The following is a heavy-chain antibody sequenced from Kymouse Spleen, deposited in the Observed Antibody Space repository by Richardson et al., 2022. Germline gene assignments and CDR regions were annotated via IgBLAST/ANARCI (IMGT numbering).Heavy chain of an antibody. V-gene: IGHV4-39*01. CDR3: ARQSWYNWNYVLRYFDWLFSFDY. CDR1: GGSISSSSYY. J-gene: IGHJ4*02. Sequence: QLQLQESGPGLVKPSETLSLTCTVSGGSISSSSYYWGWIRQPPGKGLEWIGSIYYSGSTYYNPSLKSRVTISVDTSKNQFSLKLSSVTAADTAVYYCARQSWYNWNYVLRYFDWLFSFDYWGQGTLVTVSS. D-gene: IGHD3-9*01. CDR2: IYYSGST.